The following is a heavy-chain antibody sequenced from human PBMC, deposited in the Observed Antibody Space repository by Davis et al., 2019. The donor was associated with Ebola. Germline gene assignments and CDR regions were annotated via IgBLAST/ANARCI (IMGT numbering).Heavy chain of an antibody. CDR3: ARETPPRALDYDILTGYADYYMDV. D-gene: IGHD3-9*01. CDR1: GGSISSYY. V-gene: IGHV4-59*12. Sequence: PSETLSLTCTVSGGSISSYYWSWIRQPPGKGLEWIGYIYYSGSTNYNPSLKSRVTISVDTSKNQFSLKLSSVTAADTAVYYCARETPPRALDYDILTGYADYYMDVWGKGTTVTVSS. CDR2: IYYSGST. J-gene: IGHJ6*03.